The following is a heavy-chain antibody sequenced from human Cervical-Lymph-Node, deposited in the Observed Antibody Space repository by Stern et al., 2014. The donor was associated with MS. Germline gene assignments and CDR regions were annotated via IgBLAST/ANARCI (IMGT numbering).Heavy chain of an antibody. V-gene: IGHV1-46*01. CDR3: ARQFGQSSGYSYYGMDV. CDR2: INPSHGDT. D-gene: IGHD3-16*01. Sequence: QVQLMQSGAELKKPGASVKVSCKASGYTFSSYYMHWVRQAPGQGLEWVGIINPSHGDTTYAQKFQGRVTMTRDTSTTTVYMEVTSLRSEDTAVYYCARQFGQSSGYSYYGMDVWGQGTTVTVSS. J-gene: IGHJ6*02. CDR1: GYTFSSYY.